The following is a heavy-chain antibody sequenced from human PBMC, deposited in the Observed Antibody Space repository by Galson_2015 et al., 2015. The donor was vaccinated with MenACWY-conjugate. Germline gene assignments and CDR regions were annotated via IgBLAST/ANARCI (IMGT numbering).Heavy chain of an antibody. D-gene: IGHD3-10*01. Sequence: SGTLSLTCTVSGDSITTYYWSWIRQPPGKGLEWIGYIYYGERTEYSPSFQARVTLSADTSKIQFSLKLNSVTAADTAIYYCTKHPSPRRFFDPWGQGTLVSVSS. CDR1: GDSITTYY. J-gene: IGHJ5*02. CDR3: TKHPSPRRFFDP. V-gene: IGHV4-59*08. CDR2: IYYGERT.